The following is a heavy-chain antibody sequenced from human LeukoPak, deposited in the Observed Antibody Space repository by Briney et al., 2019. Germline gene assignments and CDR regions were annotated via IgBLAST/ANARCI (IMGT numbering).Heavy chain of an antibody. Sequence: PGGSLRLSCAASGFTFSSYSMNWVRQAPGKGLEWVAYISSSSSTIYYADSVKGRFTISRDNAKNSLYLQMNSLRDEDTAVYYCARDRATYYYDSSGWGDWGKGTLVTVSS. V-gene: IGHV3-48*02. D-gene: IGHD3-22*01. CDR3: ARDRATYYYDSSGWGD. J-gene: IGHJ4*02. CDR1: GFTFSSYS. CDR2: ISSSSSTI.